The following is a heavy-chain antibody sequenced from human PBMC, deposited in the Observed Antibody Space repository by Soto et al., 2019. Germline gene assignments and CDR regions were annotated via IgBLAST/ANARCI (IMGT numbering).Heavy chain of an antibody. CDR3: ATWHLREHAYDI. CDR1: GFTVSGKKY. J-gene: IGHJ3*02. Sequence: DVQLVESGGGLIQPGGSLRLSCAASGFTVSGKKYLAWVRQAPGKRLEWVSALYDVDGTFYADSVKGRFTTSGDSSRTIVYLQMNSLRPDDTAVYYCATWHLREHAYDIWGQGTAVTVSS. D-gene: IGHD4-17*01. CDR2: LYDVDGT. V-gene: IGHV3-53*01.